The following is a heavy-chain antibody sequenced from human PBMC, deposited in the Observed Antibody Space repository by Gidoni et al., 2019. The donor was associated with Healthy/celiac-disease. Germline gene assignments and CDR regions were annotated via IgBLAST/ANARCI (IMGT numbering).Heavy chain of an antibody. D-gene: IGHD3-10*02. CDR2: IWYDGSNK. J-gene: IGHJ4*02. CDR1: GFTFSSYG. Sequence: QVQLVESGGGVVQPGRSLRLSCAASGFTFSSYGMHWVRQAPGKGLEWVAVIWYDGSNKYYADSVKGRFTISRDNSKNTLYLQMNSLRAEDTAVYYCARDAVRGVIISPPYFDYWGQGTLVTVSS. V-gene: IGHV3-33*01. CDR3: ARDAVRGVIISPPYFDY.